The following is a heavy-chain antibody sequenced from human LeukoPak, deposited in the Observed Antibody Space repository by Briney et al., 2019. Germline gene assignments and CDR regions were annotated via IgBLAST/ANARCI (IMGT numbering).Heavy chain of an antibody. CDR3: AKWGDYDVLTGYYVTDY. J-gene: IGHJ4*02. V-gene: IGHV3-23*01. CDR2: ITGSGGNT. CDR1: GFTFSNYA. Sequence: GASLRLSCAASGFTFSNYAMSWVRQAPGKGLEWVSAITGSGGNTYYADSVKGRFTISRDNSKNTVFLQMNSLRAEDTAVYYCAKWGDYDVLTGYYVTDYWGQGTLVTVSS. D-gene: IGHD3-9*01.